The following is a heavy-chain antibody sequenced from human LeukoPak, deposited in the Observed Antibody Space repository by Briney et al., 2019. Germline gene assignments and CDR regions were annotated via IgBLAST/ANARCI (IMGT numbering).Heavy chain of an antibody. CDR1: AGSLSTYY. D-gene: IGHD3-10*01. Sequence: PSETLSLTCSVSAGSLSTYYWSWIRQPPGKGLEWIGYIYYSGSTYYNPSLKSRVSISVDTSKNQFSLRVTSVTAADTAVYYCHSTAARGADAFDIWGQGTMVTVSS. CDR3: HSTAARGADAFDI. CDR2: IYYSGST. V-gene: IGHV4-59*01. J-gene: IGHJ3*02.